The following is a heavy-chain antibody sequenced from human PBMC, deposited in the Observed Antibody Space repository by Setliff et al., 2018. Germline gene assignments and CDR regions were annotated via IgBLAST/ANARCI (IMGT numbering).Heavy chain of an antibody. D-gene: IGHD1-1*01. CDR3: ARTGTYRYFDS. CDR1: GGSISSSDFY. J-gene: IGHJ4*02. V-gene: IGHV4-39*01. Sequence: PSETLSLTCTVSGGSISSSDFYWGWIRQPPGKGLEWIGRIYHGGKTYYNTSLESRLTISVDTSKNQFSLKLRSVTAADTAVYYCARTGTYRYFDSWGQGALVTVSS. CDR2: IYHGGKT.